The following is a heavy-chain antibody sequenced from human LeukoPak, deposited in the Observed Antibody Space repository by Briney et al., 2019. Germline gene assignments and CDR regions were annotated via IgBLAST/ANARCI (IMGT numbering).Heavy chain of an antibody. V-gene: IGHV5-51*01. CDR2: IYPDDSDT. CDR3: ARPPGGYSSGWPTGYFDY. CDR1: GYSFTSYW. Sequence: GGSLKISCKGSGYSFTSYWIGWVRQMPGKGLEWMGIIYPDDSDTRYSPSFQGQVTISADKSISTAYLQWSSLKASDTAMYYCARPPGGYSSGWPTGYFDYWGQGTLVTVSS. J-gene: IGHJ4*02. D-gene: IGHD6-19*01.